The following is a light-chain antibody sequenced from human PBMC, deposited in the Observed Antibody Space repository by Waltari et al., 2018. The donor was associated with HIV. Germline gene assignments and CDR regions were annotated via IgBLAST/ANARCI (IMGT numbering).Light chain of an antibody. V-gene: IGLV1-47*01. CDR1: SSNIGSNN. CDR2: KNN. Sequence: HSVLTQPPSASGTPGQRVTIPCSGSSSNIGSNNVYWYYHLPGTAPKLLIYKNNQRPSGVPDRFSGSKSGTSASLAISGLRSEDEADYYCATWDDSLSGRVFGGGTKLTVL. J-gene: IGLJ3*02. CDR3: ATWDDSLSGRV.